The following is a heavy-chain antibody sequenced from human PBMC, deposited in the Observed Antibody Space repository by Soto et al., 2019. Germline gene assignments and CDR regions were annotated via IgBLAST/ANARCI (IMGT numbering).Heavy chain of an antibody. CDR3: AIGHSTSGFDF. CDR2: VNHSGSS. CDR1: GGSFSGYY. Sequence: QVRLQQWGAGLLKPSETLSLTCAVYGGSFSGYYWAWIRQPPGKGLEWMGEVNHSGSSNDNPSLKSRVTISVDTSTKQFSLKLTSVSAADTAVYYCAIGHSTSGFDFWGQGTLVTVSS. D-gene: IGHD2-2*01. V-gene: IGHV4-34*01. J-gene: IGHJ4*02.